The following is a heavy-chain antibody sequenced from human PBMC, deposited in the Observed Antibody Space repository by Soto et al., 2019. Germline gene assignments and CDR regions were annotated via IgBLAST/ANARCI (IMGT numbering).Heavy chain of an antibody. CDR1: GYTFTGYY. Sequence: ASVKVSCKASGYTFTGYYMHWVRQAPGQGLEWMGWINPNSGGTNYAQKFQGWVTMTRDTSISTAYMELSRLRSDDTAVYYCAREDATYYDFWSGYYAPGYYGMDVWGQGTTVTVSS. V-gene: IGHV1-2*04. J-gene: IGHJ6*02. CDR2: INPNSGGT. D-gene: IGHD3-3*01. CDR3: AREDATYYDFWSGYYAPGYYGMDV.